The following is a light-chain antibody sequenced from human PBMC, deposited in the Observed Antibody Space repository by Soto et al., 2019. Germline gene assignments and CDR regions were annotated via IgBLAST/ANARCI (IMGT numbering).Light chain of an antibody. V-gene: IGKV1-39*01. CDR1: QTISSH. CDR3: QQSYTTPIT. CDR2: AAS. Sequence: DIQMNQSPSSLSASVGDRVIITCRASQTISSHLNWYQQKPGKAPNLLVYAASSLQSGVPSRFTGSGSGTDFTLTISSLQPEDFATYFCQQSYTTPITFGQGTRLENK. J-gene: IGKJ5*01.